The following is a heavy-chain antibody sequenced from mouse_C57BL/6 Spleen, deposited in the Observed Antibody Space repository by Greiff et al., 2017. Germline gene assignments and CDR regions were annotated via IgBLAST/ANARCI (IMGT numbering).Heavy chain of an antibody. CDR2: IWRGGST. J-gene: IGHJ4*01. CDR3: AKKGLAMDD. CDR1: GFSLTSYG. D-gene: IGHD3-3*01. Sequence: VKLMESGPGLVQPSQSLSITYTVSGFSLTSYGVHWVSQSPGKGLEWLGVIWRGGSTDYNAAFMSRLSITKDNSKGQVFFKMNSLQADDTAIYYCAKKGLAMDDWGQGTSVTVSS. V-gene: IGHV2-5*01.